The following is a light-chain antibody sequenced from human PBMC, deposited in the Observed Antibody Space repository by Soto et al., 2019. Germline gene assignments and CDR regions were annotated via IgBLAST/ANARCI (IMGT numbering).Light chain of an antibody. CDR2: DTS. V-gene: IGKV3-20*01. CDR1: QSVSSSY. Sequence: EIVLTQSPGTLSLSPGERATLSCRASQSVSSSYLAWYQQKPGRAPRLLIYDTSSRATGIPDRFSGSGSGTDFPLAISRLEPEDFAVYYCQQCGSSPSFGQGTKVELK. CDR3: QQCGSSPS. J-gene: IGKJ1*01.